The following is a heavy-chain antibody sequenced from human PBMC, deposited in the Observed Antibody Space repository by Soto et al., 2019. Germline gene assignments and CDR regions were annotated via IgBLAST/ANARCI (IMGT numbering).Heavy chain of an antibody. D-gene: IGHD3-9*01. CDR3: ARIPAYYDILTGYWANYGMDV. CDR2: IDWDDDK. J-gene: IGHJ6*02. Sequence: SGPTLVNPTQTLTLTCTFSGFSLSTSGMCVSWNRQPPGKALELLARIDWDDDKYYSTSLKTRLTISKDTSKNQVVLTMTNMDPVDTATYYCARIPAYYDILTGYWANYGMDVWGQGTTVT. V-gene: IGHV2-70*11. CDR1: GFSLSTSGMC.